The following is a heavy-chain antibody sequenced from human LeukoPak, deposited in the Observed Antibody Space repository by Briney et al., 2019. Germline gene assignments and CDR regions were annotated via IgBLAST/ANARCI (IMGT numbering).Heavy chain of an antibody. D-gene: IGHD3-10*01. CDR3: ATVDGSGSYYNDY. CDR1: GYTLTELS. V-gene: IGHV1-24*01. Sequence: GASVKVSFKVSGYTLTELSMHWVRQPPGKGLEWMGGFDPEDGETIYAQKVQGRVTMTEDTSTDTAYMELSSLRSEDTAVYYCATVDGSGSYYNDYWGQGTLVTVSS. CDR2: FDPEDGET. J-gene: IGHJ4*02.